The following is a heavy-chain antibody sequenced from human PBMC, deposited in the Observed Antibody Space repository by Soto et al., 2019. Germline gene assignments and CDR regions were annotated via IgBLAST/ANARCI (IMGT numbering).Heavy chain of an antibody. CDR3: VREGRSSTSCNTGCAFDI. J-gene: IGHJ3*02. V-gene: IGHV3-11*01. D-gene: IGHD2-2*02. Sequence: GGSLRLSCAASGFTFSDAWMSWVRQAPGKGLDWVSYISRSGNTMYYGDYVKGRFTISRDNAENSVFLQMISLRAEDTAVYYCVREGRSSTSCNTGCAFDIWGQGTMVTVSS. CDR1: GFTFSDAW. CDR2: ISRSGNTM.